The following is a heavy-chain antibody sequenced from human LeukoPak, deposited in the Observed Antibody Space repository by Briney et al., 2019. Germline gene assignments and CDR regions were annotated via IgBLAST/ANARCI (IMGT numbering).Heavy chain of an antibody. V-gene: IGHV3-48*03. Sequence: GGSLRLSCAASGFTFSSYEMNWVRQAPGKGLEWVSYISSSGSTIYYADSVKGRFTISRDNAKNSLYLQMNSLRAEDTAVYYCARQTYYGSGSSPYYYYYYMDVWGKGTTVTISS. J-gene: IGHJ6*03. CDR2: ISSSGSTI. CDR1: GFTFSSYE. D-gene: IGHD3-10*01. CDR3: ARQTYYGSGSSPYYYYYYMDV.